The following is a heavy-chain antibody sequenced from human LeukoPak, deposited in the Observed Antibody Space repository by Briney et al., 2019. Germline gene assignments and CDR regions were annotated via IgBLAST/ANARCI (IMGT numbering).Heavy chain of an antibody. CDR1: GFTFSDHY. CDR3: ARGRSCSSKSCFPGDAFDI. J-gene: IGHJ3*02. Sequence: RPGGSLRLSCAPSGFTFSDHYMDGVGQAPGKAVEGVGRTRNKANSDNTEYAASVKGRLTISRDDSKNSLYLQMISLKTEDTAVYYCARGRSCSSKSCFPGDAFDIWGQGTMVTVSS. CDR2: TRNKANSDNT. D-gene: IGHD2-2*01. V-gene: IGHV3-72*01.